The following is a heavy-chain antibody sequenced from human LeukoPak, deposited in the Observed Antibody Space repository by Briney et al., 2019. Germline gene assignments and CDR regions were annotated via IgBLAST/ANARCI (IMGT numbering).Heavy chain of an antibody. Sequence: PGRSLRLSCAASGFTFSSSWMIWVRQAPGKGPEWVANIKADGSEKHYVDSVKGRFSISRDNAKNSLYLQMNSLRAEDTAVYYCARDSSARDWGQGTLVTVSS. CDR3: ARDSSARD. V-gene: IGHV3-7*01. CDR2: IKADGSEK. CDR1: GFTFSSSW. D-gene: IGHD3-22*01. J-gene: IGHJ4*02.